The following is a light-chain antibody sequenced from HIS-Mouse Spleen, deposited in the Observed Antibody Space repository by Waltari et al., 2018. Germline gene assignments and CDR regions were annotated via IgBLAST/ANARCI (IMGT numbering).Light chain of an antibody. Sequence: EIVLTQSPGTLSLSPGDRATPPCRASQSVSSSYLAWYQQKPGQAPRLLIYGASSRATGIPDRFSGSGSGTDFTLTISRLEPEDFAVYYCQQYGSSPPWTFGQGTKVEIK. CDR1: QSVSSSY. V-gene: IGKV3-20*01. CDR3: QQYGSSPPWT. J-gene: IGKJ1*01. CDR2: GAS.